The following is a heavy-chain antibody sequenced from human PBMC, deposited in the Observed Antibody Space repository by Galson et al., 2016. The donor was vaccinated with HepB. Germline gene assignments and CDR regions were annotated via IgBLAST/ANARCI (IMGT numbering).Heavy chain of an antibody. CDR2: ISAYSGNT. CDR3: AGYYYDSSGYPHYGMDV. V-gene: IGHV1-18*01. CDR1: AHTFTNYA. Sequence: SVKVSCKASAHTFTNYAISWVRQAPGQGLEWMGWISAYSGNTNYAQKLQGRVTMTTDTSTSTAYMELRSLRSDDTAVYYCAGYYYDSSGYPHYGMDVWGQGTTVTVSS. D-gene: IGHD3-22*01. J-gene: IGHJ6*02.